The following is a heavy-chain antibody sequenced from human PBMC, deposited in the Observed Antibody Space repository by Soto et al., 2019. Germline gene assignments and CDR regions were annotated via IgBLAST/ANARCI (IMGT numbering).Heavy chain of an antibody. V-gene: IGHV1-8*01. J-gene: IGHJ4*02. D-gene: IGHD2-8*01. CDR3: ARDLMLYVRDN. Sequence: QVPLVQSGAEVKKPGASVKVSCKASGYTFTSYDISWVRQAPGQGPEWMGWMNPNSGNTGYAEKFRGRVTMTRDTSISTAYMELSSLRSDDTAVYYCARDLMLYVRDNWGQGTLVTVSS. CDR1: GYTFTSYD. CDR2: MNPNSGNT.